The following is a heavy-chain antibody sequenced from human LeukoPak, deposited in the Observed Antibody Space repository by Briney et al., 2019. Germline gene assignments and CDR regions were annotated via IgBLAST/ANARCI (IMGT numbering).Heavy chain of an antibody. CDR1: GFTVSSNH. CDR2: IYSGGST. D-gene: IGHD6-13*01. J-gene: IGHJ5*02. CDR3: AGTAAGTRWFDP. Sequence: GGSLRLSCAASGFTVSSNHMSWVRQAPGKGLEWVSVIYSGGSTYYADSVKGRFTISRDNSKNTLYLQMNSLRAEDTAVYYCAGTAAGTRWFDPWGQGTLVTVS. V-gene: IGHV3-66*02.